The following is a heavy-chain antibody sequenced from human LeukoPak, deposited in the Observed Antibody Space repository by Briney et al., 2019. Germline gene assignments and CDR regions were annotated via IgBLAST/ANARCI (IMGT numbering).Heavy chain of an antibody. Sequence: ASVKVSCKASGYTFTSYYMHWVRQAPGQGLEWMGIINPSGGSTSYAQKFQGRVTMTRDTSTSTVYMELSSLRSEDTAVYYCARSISSSWSRQYNWFDPWGQGTLVTVSS. D-gene: IGHD6-13*01. CDR1: GYTFTSYY. J-gene: IGHJ5*02. V-gene: IGHV1-46*01. CDR2: INPSGGST. CDR3: ARSISSSWSRQYNWFDP.